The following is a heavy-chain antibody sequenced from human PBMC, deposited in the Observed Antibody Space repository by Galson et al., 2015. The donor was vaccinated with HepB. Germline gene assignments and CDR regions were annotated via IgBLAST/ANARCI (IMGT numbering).Heavy chain of an antibody. CDR2: VSAYNGHT. V-gene: IGHV1-18*01. D-gene: IGHD2-2*01. J-gene: IGHJ6*02. CDR3: ARKSVVPAVYGLDD. Sequence: SVKVSCKGFGYTTTTYSISWVRQAPGQGLEWMGWVSAYNGHTNYAQNIQGRVTMTTDTSTDTSIKTAYMELRNLKLTSVTAADTAVYYCARKSVVPAVYGLDDWGQGTTVTVSS. CDR1: GYTTTTYS.